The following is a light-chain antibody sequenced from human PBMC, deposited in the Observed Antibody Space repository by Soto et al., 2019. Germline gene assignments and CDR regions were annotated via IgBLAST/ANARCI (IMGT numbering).Light chain of an antibody. CDR3: QQRSNLPFT. CDR2: DAS. J-gene: IGKJ3*01. CDR1: RSVSRY. V-gene: IGKV3-11*01. Sequence: EIVLTQSPATLSLSPGERATLSCRASRSVSRYLAWYQQKPGQAPRFLVSDASSRATGIPARFSGSGSGTDFNLTISSLEPEDFAVYYCQQRSNLPFTSGPGTKVDIK.